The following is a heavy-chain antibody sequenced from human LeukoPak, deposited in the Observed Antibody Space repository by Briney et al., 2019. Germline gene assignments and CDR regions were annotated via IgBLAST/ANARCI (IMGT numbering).Heavy chain of an antibody. CDR1: GFTFSSYA. J-gene: IGHJ4*02. CDR3: ARLYRGRGDY. D-gene: IGHD3-16*01. Sequence: GGSLRLSCAASGFTFSSYAMSWVRQAPGKGLEWVANIKQDGSEKYYVDSVKGRFTISRDNAKNSLYLQMNSLRAEDTAVYYCARLYRGRGDYWGQGTLVTVSS. CDR2: IKQDGSEK. V-gene: IGHV3-7*01.